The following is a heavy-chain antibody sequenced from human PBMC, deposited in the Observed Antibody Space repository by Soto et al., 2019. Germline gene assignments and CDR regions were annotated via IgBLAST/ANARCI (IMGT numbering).Heavy chain of an antibody. CDR1: GFTFSSYA. V-gene: IGHV3-30-3*01. J-gene: IGHJ4*02. CDR3: ARESPDYFFDY. Sequence: QVQLVESGGGVVQPGRSLRLSCTASGFTFSSYAMHWVRQAPGKGLEWVAFISYEASNKYYADSVKGRFTISRDNSKNTLYLQMDSLRAEDTAVYYCARESPDYFFDYWGQGTLVTVSS. CDR2: ISYEASNK.